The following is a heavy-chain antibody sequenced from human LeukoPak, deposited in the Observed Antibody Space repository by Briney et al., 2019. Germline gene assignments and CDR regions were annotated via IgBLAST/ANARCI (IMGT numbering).Heavy chain of an antibody. CDR1: GDSVSSDSAP. V-gene: IGHV6-1*01. CDR3: ARQLDRFDY. Sequence: SQTLSLTCAISGDSVSSDSAPWNWIRQSPSRGLEWLGRTYYRSKWYNDYAISVKSRVTINPDTSKNQFSLQLNSVTPEDTAVYFCARQLDRFDYWGQGTLVTVSS. CDR2: TYYRSKWYN. J-gene: IGHJ4*02. D-gene: IGHD1-1*01.